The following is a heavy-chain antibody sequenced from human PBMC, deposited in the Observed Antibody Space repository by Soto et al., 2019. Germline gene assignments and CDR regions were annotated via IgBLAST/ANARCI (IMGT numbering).Heavy chain of an antibody. D-gene: IGHD3-16*01. V-gene: IGHV3-23*01. CDR2: IIGSGGST. J-gene: IGHJ4*02. Sequence: PVGSLTLSCAASGFSFTSYAMSSVRQAPGKGLEWVSAIIGSGGSTYYADSVKGRFTISRHNSKNTLYLQMNRLRAEDTAVYYCAKAFTFGGVRWGQGTLVTVSS. CDR1: GFSFTSYA. CDR3: AKAFTFGGVR.